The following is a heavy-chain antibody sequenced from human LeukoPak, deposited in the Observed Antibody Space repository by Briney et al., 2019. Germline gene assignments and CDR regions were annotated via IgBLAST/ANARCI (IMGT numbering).Heavy chain of an antibody. V-gene: IGHV3-48*03. D-gene: IGHD6-19*01. CDR2: INSGGTPI. CDR1: GFIFSNYE. J-gene: IGHJ5*02. Sequence: GGSLRLSCAASGFIFSNYEMNWVRRAPGKGLEWISYINSGGTPIYYADSVKGRFTVSRDNVKNSVYLQMNSLRAEDTAVYYCARDFSGWSVDPWGQGTLVTVSS. CDR3: ARDFSGWSVDP.